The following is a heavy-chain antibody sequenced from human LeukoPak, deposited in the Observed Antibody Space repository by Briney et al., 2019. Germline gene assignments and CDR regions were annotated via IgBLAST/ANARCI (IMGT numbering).Heavy chain of an antibody. CDR1: GYTFTGYY. Sequence: GASVKVSCKASGYTFTGYYMHWVRQAPGQGLEWMGWINSNSGGTNYAQKFQGRVTMTRDTSISTAYMELSRLRSDDTAVYYCARVINVVSYYDILTTKDGSYNWFDPWGQGTLVTVSS. J-gene: IGHJ5*02. CDR2: INSNSGGT. CDR3: ARVINVVSYYDILTTKDGSYNWFDP. V-gene: IGHV1-2*02. D-gene: IGHD3-9*01.